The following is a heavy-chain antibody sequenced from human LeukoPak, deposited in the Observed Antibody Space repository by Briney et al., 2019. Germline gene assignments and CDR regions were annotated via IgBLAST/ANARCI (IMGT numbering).Heavy chain of an antibody. CDR3: ARGYYYDSSGYYPEVYYFDY. D-gene: IGHD3-22*01. Sequence: GGSLRLSCAASGFTVSSNYMSWVRQAPGKGLEWVSVIYSCGSTYYADSVKGRFTISRDNSKNTLYLQMNSLRAEDTAVYYCARGYYYDSSGYYPEVYYFDYWGQGTLVTVSS. CDR2: IYSCGST. J-gene: IGHJ4*02. CDR1: GFTVSSNY. V-gene: IGHV3-66*01.